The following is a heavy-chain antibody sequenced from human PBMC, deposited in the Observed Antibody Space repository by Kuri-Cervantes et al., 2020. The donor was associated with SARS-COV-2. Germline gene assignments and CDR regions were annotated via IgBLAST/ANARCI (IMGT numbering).Heavy chain of an antibody. CDR2: IYYSGST. D-gene: IGHD2-2*01. Sequence: SETLSLTCTVSGGSISSYYWSWIRQPPGKGLEWIGYIYYSGSTNYNPSLKSRVTISVDTSKNQFSLKLSSVTAADTAVYYCARDAVVPAAMSYYYGMDVWGQGTMVTVSS. CDR1: GGSISSYY. J-gene: IGHJ6*02. CDR3: ARDAVVPAAMSYYYGMDV. V-gene: IGHV4-59*01.